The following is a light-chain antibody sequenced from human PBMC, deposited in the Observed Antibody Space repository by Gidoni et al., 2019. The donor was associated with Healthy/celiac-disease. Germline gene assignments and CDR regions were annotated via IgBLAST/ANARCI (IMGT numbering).Light chain of an antibody. CDR2: GAS. Sequence: IVLTQSPGTLSLSPGESATLSCSASQSVSSSYLAWYQQKPGQAPRLLSYGASSRATGIPDRFSGSGSGTDFTLTISRLEPEDFAVYYCQQYGSSPRTFGQGTKVEIK. CDR1: QSVSSSY. V-gene: IGKV3-20*01. J-gene: IGKJ1*01. CDR3: QQYGSSPRT.